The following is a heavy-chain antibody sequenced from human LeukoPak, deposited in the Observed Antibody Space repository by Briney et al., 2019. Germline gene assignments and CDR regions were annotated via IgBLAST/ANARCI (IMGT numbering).Heavy chain of an antibody. J-gene: IGHJ3*02. D-gene: IGHD6-13*01. CDR1: GVSISSYY. CDR3: ARALQPGVYAFDI. Sequence: PSETLSLTCTVSGVSISSYYWTWIRQPPGEGLEWIGYIYYSGSTNYNPSLKSRVTISVDTSKNQFSLKLSSVTSADTAVYYCARALQPGVYAFDIWGQGTMVTVSS. V-gene: IGHV4-59*01. CDR2: IYYSGST.